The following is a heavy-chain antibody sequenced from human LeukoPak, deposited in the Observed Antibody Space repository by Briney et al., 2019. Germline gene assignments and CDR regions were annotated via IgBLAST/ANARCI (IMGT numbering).Heavy chain of an antibody. J-gene: IGHJ3*02. V-gene: IGHV3-30*07. Sequence: GSVKGRFTISRDNSKNTLFLQMNSLRAEDTAVYYCARDDALGDNALDIWGQGTMVTVSS. D-gene: IGHD3-16*01. CDR3: ARDDALGDNALDI.